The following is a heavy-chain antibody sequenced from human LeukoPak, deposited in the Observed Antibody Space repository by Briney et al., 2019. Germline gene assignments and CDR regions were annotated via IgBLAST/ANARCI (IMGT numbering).Heavy chain of an antibody. CDR1: GFTFSSYG. J-gene: IGHJ4*02. CDR2: IWYDGSNK. V-gene: IGHV3-30*02. CDR3: ARDFTFTLRYFDPPDY. D-gene: IGHD3-9*01. Sequence: PGGSLRLSCAASGFTFSSYGMHWVRQAPGKGLEWVAFIWYDGSNKYYADSVKGRFTISRDNSKNTLYLQMNSLRAEDTAVYYCARDFTFTLRYFDPPDYWGQGTLVTVSS.